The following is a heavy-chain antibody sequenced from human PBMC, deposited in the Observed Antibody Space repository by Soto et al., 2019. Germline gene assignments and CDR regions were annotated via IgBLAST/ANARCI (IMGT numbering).Heavy chain of an antibody. V-gene: IGHV4-59*01. CDR3: ARDLWGYCGTDCYPLDV. CDR2: MYNTGST. J-gene: IGHJ6*02. Sequence: QVQLQESGPGLVKPSETLSLTCTVSGGSISRYYWSWIRQPLGKGLEWIGYMYNTGSTVYNPPFKSRVTISVDTSKNQFSLKLNSVTAADTAVYYCARDLWGYCGTDCYPLDVWGQGTTVTVSS. D-gene: IGHD2-21*02. CDR1: GGSISRYY.